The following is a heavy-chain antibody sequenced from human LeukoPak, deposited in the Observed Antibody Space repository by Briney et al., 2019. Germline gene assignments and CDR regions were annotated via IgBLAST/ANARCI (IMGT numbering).Heavy chain of an antibody. CDR1: GFTFSSYA. Sequence: GVSLRLSCAASGFTFSSYAMSWVRQAPGKGLEWVSAIRGSGGNTDCAASVKGRFTISRDNSKNTLYLQMISLRAEDTAVYYCARRRDSSDGKDFDYWGQGTLVTVSS. V-gene: IGHV3-23*01. CDR3: ARRRDSSDGKDFDY. J-gene: IGHJ4*02. CDR2: IRGSGGNT. D-gene: IGHD3-22*01.